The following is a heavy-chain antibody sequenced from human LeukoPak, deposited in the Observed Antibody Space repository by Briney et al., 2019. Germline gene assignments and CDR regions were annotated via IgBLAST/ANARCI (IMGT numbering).Heavy chain of an antibody. Sequence: SETLSLTCTVSGYSISSGYYWGWIRQPPGKGLEWIGSIYHSGSTYYSPSLKSRVTISVDTSKNQFSLKLCSVTAADTAVYYCARGYSSGHIYFDYWGQGTLVTVSS. CDR3: ARGYSSGHIYFDY. J-gene: IGHJ4*02. CDR2: IYHSGST. CDR1: GYSISSGYY. D-gene: IGHD6-19*01. V-gene: IGHV4-38-2*02.